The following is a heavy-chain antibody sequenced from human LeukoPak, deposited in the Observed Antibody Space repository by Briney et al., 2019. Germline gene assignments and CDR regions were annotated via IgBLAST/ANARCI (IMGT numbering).Heavy chain of an antibody. J-gene: IGHJ5*02. CDR3: ARDPRKDIVVVPAAPHNWFDP. CDR1: GFTIRSYW. D-gene: IGHD2-2*01. V-gene: IGHV3-7*03. CDR2: IKLDGGEK. Sequence: GGSLRLSCAASGFTIRSYWMSWVRQAPGKGLEWVANIKLDGGEKYYVDSVKGRFTISRDNAKNSLYLQMNSLRAEDTAVYYCARDPRKDIVVVPAAPHNWFDPWGQGTLVTVSS.